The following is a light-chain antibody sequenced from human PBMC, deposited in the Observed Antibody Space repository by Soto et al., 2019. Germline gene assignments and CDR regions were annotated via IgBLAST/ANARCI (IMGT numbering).Light chain of an antibody. V-gene: IGLV2-14*01. J-gene: IGLJ2*01. Sequence: QSVLTQPASVSGSPGQSITISCTGTSSDIGNYDFVSWYQQVPGTAPKAMIYEVSSRPSGVSNRFSGSKSGNTASLTISGLQDEDEAYYYCSSYTTSTSFILFGGGTKVTVL. CDR1: SSDIGNYDF. CDR2: EVS. CDR3: SSYTTSTSFIL.